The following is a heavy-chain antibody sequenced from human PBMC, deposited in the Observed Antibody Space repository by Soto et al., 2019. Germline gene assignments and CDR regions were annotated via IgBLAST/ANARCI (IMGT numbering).Heavy chain of an antibody. D-gene: IGHD3-10*01. V-gene: IGHV4-30-4*01. Sequence: SETLSLTCTVSGGSISSGDYYWSLIRQPPGKGLEWIGYIYYSGSTYYNPSLKSRVTISVDTSKNQFSLKLSSVTAADTAVYYCARGEYYYGSGTLTTGWFDPWGQGTLVTVSS. CDR2: IYYSGST. CDR1: GGSISSGDYY. J-gene: IGHJ5*02. CDR3: ARGEYYYGSGTLTTGWFDP.